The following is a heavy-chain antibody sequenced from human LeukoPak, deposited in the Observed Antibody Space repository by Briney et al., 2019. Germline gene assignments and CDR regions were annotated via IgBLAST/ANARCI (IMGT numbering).Heavy chain of an antibody. CDR1: GFTLSSTA. CDR3: AKDFWCFSFGY. J-gene: IGHJ4*02. D-gene: IGHD2-8*01. CDR2: MNGGNDGT. V-gene: IGHV3-23*01. Sequence: GGSLRLSCAASGFTLSSTAMAWVRQAPGKGLEWVSAMNGGNDGTHYADSVKGRFTISRDNSKIMLYLQMNSLRAEDTALYYCAKDFWCFSFGYWGQGTLVTVSS.